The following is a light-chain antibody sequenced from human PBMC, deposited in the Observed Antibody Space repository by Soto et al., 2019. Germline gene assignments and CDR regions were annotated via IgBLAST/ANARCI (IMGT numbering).Light chain of an antibody. CDR2: GAS. V-gene: IGKV3-20*01. J-gene: IGKJ1*01. CDR3: QQYGSSPWT. Sequence: EIVMTQSPATLSVSPGERATLSCRASQSVGSGLSWYQQRPGQAPRLLIYGASTRATGIPARFSGSGSGTDFTLTISRLEPEDFAVYYCQQYGSSPWTFGQGTKVDIK. CDR1: QSVGSG.